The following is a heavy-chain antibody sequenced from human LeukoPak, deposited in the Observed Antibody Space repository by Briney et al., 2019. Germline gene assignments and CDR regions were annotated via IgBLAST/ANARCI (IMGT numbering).Heavy chain of an antibody. D-gene: IGHD5-18*01. Sequence: PGGSLRLSCVASGFTFEESGFTWVRQPPGKGLEWVSGINWNGATTAYADSVKGRFTISGDNAKNSLYLQMNSLRAEDTAVYYCARALGYSYGYAVDYWGQGTLVTVSS. V-gene: IGHV3-20*04. CDR2: INWNGATT. CDR1: GFTFEESG. CDR3: ARALGYSYGYAVDY. J-gene: IGHJ4*02.